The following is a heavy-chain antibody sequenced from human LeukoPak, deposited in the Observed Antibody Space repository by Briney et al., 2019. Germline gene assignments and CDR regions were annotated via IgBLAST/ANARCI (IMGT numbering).Heavy chain of an antibody. D-gene: IGHD3-10*01. J-gene: IGHJ4*02. CDR1: GLAFSSYA. CDR2: ISVASIT. CDR3: AKERYYYGSGTNFDY. V-gene: IGHV3-23*01. Sequence: GGSLRLSCAASGLAFSSYAMNWVRQPPGKGLEWVSTISVASITFYTDSVKGRFTISRDNSRNTVYLQMNSLRAEDTAVYYCAKERYYYGSGTNFDYWGQGTLVTVSS.